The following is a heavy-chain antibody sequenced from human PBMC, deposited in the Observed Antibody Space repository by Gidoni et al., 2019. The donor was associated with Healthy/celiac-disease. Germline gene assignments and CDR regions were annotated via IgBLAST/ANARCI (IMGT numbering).Heavy chain of an antibody. Sequence: QVQLVQSGAEVKKPGASVKVSCRASGYTFTGYYLHWVRQAPGQGLEWMGWINPNSGGTNYAQKFQGWVTMTRDTSISTAYMELSRLRSDDTAVYYCARGMGRITIFGVVPNDAFDIWGQGTMVTVSS. CDR2: INPNSGGT. CDR1: GYTFTGYY. V-gene: IGHV1-2*04. J-gene: IGHJ3*02. CDR3: ARGMGRITIFGVVPNDAFDI. D-gene: IGHD3-3*01.